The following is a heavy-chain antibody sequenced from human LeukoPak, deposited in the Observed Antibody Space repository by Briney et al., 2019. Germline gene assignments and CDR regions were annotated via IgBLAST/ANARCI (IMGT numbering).Heavy chain of an antibody. V-gene: IGHV1-69*13. CDR3: ARYRPNDIRGVILDY. J-gene: IGHJ4*02. D-gene: IGHD3-10*01. CDR2: IIPISGTA. CDR1: GGTFSSYA. Sequence: GASVKVSCKASGGTFSSYAISWVRQAPGQGLEWMGGIIPISGTANYAQKFQGRVTITADESTSTAYMELSSLRSEDTAVYYCARYRPNDIRGVILDYWGQGTLVTVSS.